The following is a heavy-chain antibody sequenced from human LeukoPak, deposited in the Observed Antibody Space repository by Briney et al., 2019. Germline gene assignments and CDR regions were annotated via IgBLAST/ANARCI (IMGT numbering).Heavy chain of an antibody. CDR3: ARAGYDSSGYYSY. Sequence: ASVKVSCKASGYIFTNYYMHRVRQAPGQGLEWMGIINPSGGSTTYAQKFQGRVTMTRDTSTSAVYMEVSSLRSEDTAVYYCARAGYDSSGYYSYWGQGTLVTVSS. J-gene: IGHJ4*02. V-gene: IGHV1-46*01. D-gene: IGHD3-22*01. CDR1: GYIFTNYY. CDR2: INPSGGST.